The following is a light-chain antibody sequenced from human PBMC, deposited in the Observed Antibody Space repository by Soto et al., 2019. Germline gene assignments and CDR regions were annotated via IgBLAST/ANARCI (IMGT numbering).Light chain of an antibody. CDR2: GAS. J-gene: IGKJ4*02. V-gene: IGKV1-39*01. Sequence: DIQMTQSPPSVSASVGDRVIITCRASQSINSYLSWYQQKLGKAPSLLIYGASKLQGGVPSRFGGSGSGTNFTLTIVNXQPEDFATYYCQQSFSTPPTFGRGTKVDIK. CDR3: QQSFSTPPT. CDR1: QSINSY.